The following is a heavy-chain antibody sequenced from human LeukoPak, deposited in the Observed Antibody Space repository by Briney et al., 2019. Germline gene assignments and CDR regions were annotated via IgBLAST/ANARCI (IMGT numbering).Heavy chain of an antibody. CDR3: ARTGPHGSGSYHVNDYYYYYMDV. J-gene: IGHJ6*03. V-gene: IGHV4-34*01. Sequence: SETLSLTCAVYGGSFSGYYWSWIRQPPGKGLEWIGEINHSGSTNYNPSLKSRVTISVDTSKNQFSLKLSSVTAADTAVYYCARTGPHGSGSYHVNDYYYYYMDVWGKGTTVTVSS. CDR2: INHSGST. CDR1: GGSFSGYY. D-gene: IGHD3-10*01.